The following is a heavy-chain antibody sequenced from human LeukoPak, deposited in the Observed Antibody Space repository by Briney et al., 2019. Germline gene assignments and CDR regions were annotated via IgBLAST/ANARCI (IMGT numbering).Heavy chain of an antibody. Sequence: PGGSLRLSCAASGFTFSSYWMNWVRQVPGKGLEWVANIKQDGSEKYYVDSVKGRFTISRDNAKNSLYLQMNSLGAEDTAVYYCARTPDYDSSGYYFLFDYWGQGTLVTVSS. D-gene: IGHD3-22*01. J-gene: IGHJ4*02. CDR1: GFTFSSYW. V-gene: IGHV3-7*01. CDR3: ARTPDYDSSGYYFLFDY. CDR2: IKQDGSEK.